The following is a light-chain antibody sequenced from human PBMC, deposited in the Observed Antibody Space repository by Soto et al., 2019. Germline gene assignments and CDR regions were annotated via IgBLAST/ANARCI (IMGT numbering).Light chain of an antibody. Sequence: DIQMTQSPSTLSASVGDRVTITCRASQNIGRWLAWYQQKPGKAPKLLIYDASSLESGAPSRFSGSGPGTVFSPTISSLQPEDSATYYCLQYWDYSWTFGQGTKVDIK. J-gene: IGKJ1*01. CDR3: LQYWDYSWT. CDR1: QNIGRW. V-gene: IGKV1-5*01. CDR2: DAS.